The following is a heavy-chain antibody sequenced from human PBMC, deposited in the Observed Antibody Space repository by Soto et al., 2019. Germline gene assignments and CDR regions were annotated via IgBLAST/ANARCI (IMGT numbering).Heavy chain of an antibody. Sequence: GGSLRLSCVVSGFTVSSNYMSWVRQAPGKGLEWVSVIYSGGITFYADSVKGRFTISRDNSKNTLYLQMNNLRGEDTAVYYCVRDFGSSSEGGMDVWGQGTTVTVSS. CDR3: VRDFGSSSEGGMDV. V-gene: IGHV3-53*01. CDR1: GFTVSSNY. D-gene: IGHD6-6*01. J-gene: IGHJ6*02. CDR2: IYSGGIT.